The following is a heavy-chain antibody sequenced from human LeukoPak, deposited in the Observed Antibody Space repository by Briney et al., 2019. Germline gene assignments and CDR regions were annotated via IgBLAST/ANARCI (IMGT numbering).Heavy chain of an antibody. CDR1: EFTVSSNY. CDR3: ATTRARIAVAGRGAFDI. D-gene: IGHD6-19*01. V-gene: IGHV3-66*01. J-gene: IGHJ3*02. CDR2: IYSGSST. Sequence: GGSLRLSCAASEFTVSSNYMSWVRQAPGKGLEWVSVIYSGSSTYYADSVKGRFTIARDNSKNTLYLQMNSLRAEDTAVYYCATTRARIAVAGRGAFDIWGQGTMVTVSS.